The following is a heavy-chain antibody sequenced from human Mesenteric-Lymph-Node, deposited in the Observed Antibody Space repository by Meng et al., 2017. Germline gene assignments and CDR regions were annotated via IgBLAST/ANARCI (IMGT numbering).Heavy chain of an antibody. CDR3: ARDRKHYGERGWFDP. V-gene: IGHV4-30-4*01. CDR2: IYYSGST. J-gene: IGHJ5*02. Sequence: QVYHQHWGAGLVNPSQTLPPTCTVSGGSISSGDYYWSWIRQPPGKGLEWIGYIYYSGSTYSNASLKSRVTISIDRSKNQFSLKLSSVTAADTAVYYCARDRKHYGERGWFDPWGQGTLVTVSS. CDR1: GGSISSGDYY. D-gene: IGHD4-17*01.